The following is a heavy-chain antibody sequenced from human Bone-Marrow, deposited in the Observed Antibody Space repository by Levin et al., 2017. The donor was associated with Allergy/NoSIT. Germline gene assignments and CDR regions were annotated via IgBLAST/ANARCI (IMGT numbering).Heavy chain of an antibody. CDR2: ISDSGKRT. V-gene: IGHV3-23*01. D-gene: IGHD6-19*01. J-gene: IGHJ4*02. CDR3: AKGDGSGWRPPYFDW. CDR1: GISFDIFA. Sequence: HPGGSLRLSCVVSGISFDIFAMNWIRQAPGKGLEWVSGISDSGKRTYYADSVTGRFTISRDNSKNILFLQMNSLSAEDTAVYYCAKGDGSGWRPPYFDWRGQGTLVIVSS.